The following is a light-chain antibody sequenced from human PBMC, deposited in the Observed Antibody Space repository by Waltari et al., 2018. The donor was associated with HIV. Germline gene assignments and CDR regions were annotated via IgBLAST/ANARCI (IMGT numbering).Light chain of an antibody. J-gene: IGLJ2*01. CDR2: EVI. V-gene: IGLV2-23*02. CDR1: SSDVGGYHI. Sequence: QSALTQPASVSGSPGQSITISCTGTSSDVGGYHIVSWYQQHPGKAPKLLIYEVIQRPSGVSNRFSGSKSGNTASLTISGLQAEDEADYYCCAYAGSTTYVIFGGGTKLTVL. CDR3: CAYAGSTTYVI.